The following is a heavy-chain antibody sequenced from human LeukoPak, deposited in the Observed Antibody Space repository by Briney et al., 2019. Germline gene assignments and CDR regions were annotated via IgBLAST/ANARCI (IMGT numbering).Heavy chain of an antibody. Sequence: GGSLRLSCAASGFTFSSYGMSWVRQAPGKGLEWVSAISGSGGSTYCADSVKGRFTISRDNSKNTLYLQMNSLRAEDTAVYYCAKDREGYGSGSYYFDYWGQGTLVTVSS. V-gene: IGHV3-23*01. CDR2: ISGSGGST. J-gene: IGHJ4*02. CDR3: AKDREGYGSGSYYFDY. D-gene: IGHD3-10*01. CDR1: GFTFSSYG.